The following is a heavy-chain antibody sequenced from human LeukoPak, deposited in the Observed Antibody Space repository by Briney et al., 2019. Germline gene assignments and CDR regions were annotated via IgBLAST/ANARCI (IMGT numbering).Heavy chain of an antibody. J-gene: IGHJ4*02. CDR1: GGSISSGSYY. D-gene: IGHD1-1*01. CDR2: IYTSGST. CDR3: AARRRGTEVDY. V-gene: IGHV4-61*02. Sequence: PSETLSFTCTVSGGSISSGSYYWSWIRQPAGKGLEWIGRIYTSGSTNYNPSLKSRVTISVDTSKNQFSLKLSSVTAADTAVYYCAARRRGTEVDYWGQGTLVTVSS.